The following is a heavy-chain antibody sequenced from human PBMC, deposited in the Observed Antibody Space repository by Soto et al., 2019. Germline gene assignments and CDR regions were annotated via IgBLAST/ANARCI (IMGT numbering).Heavy chain of an antibody. J-gene: IGHJ4*02. CDR3: AKVTTVVNFFDY. D-gene: IGHD4-17*01. CDR2: ISGSGGST. CDR1: GFTSSSYA. Sequence: EVQLLESGGGLVQPGGSLRLSCAASGFTSSSYAMSWVRQAPGKGLEWVSAISGSGGSTYYADSVKGRFTISRDNSKNTLYLQMNSLRAEDTAVYYCAKVTTVVNFFDYWGQGTLVTVSS. V-gene: IGHV3-23*01.